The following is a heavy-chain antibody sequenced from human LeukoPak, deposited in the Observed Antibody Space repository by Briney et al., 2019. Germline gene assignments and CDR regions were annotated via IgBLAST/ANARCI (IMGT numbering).Heavy chain of an antibody. J-gene: IGHJ4*02. D-gene: IGHD6-13*01. V-gene: IGHV4-39*01. CDR3: ARPSRAAAGTFDY. CDR2: IYYSGST. CDR1: GGSISSSSYY. Sequence: SETLSLTCTVSGGSISSSSYYWGWIRQPPGKGLEWIGSIYYSGSTYYNPSLKSRVTISVDTSKNQFSLKLSSVTAADTAVYYCARPSRAAAGTFDYWGQGTLVTVSS.